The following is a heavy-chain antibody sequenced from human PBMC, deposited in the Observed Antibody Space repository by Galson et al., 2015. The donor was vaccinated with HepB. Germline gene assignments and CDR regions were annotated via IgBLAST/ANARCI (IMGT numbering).Heavy chain of an antibody. Sequence: SLRLSCAASGFTFSIFPMYWVRQAPGKGLEWVAVISDDGSHKHYADSVKGRFTMSRDNSKDTLYLQMNTLRVEDTAVYYCARGDRSSWQVIAYYYFGMDVWGQGTTVTVS. D-gene: IGHD6-13*01. CDR3: ARGDRSSWQVIAYYYFGMDV. CDR1: GFTFSIFP. V-gene: IGHV3-30*04. CDR2: ISDDGSHK. J-gene: IGHJ6*02.